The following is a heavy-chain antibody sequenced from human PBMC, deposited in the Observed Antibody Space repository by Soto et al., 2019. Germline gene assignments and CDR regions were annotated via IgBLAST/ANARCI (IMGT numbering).Heavy chain of an antibody. CDR1: GYTFTGYY. J-gene: IGHJ4*02. V-gene: IGHV1-2*02. Sequence: EASVKVSCKASGYTFTGYYMHWVRQAPGQGLEWMGWINPNSGGTNYAQKFQGRVTMTRDTSISTAYMELRSLRSDDTAVYYCARGDVEWLLPSHFDYWGQGTLVTVSS. D-gene: IGHD3-3*01. CDR3: ARGDVEWLLPSHFDY. CDR2: INPNSGGT.